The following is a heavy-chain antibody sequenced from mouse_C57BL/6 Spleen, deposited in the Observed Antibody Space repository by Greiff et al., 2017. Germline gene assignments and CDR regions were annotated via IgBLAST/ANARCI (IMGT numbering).Heavy chain of an antibody. J-gene: IGHJ4*01. CDR1: GYTFTSYW. CDR2: IHPNSGST. D-gene: IGHD6-5*01. V-gene: IGHV1-64*01. Sequence: QVQLKQPGAELVKPGASVKLSCKASGYTFTSYWMHWVKQRPGQGLEWIGMIHPNSGSTNYNEKFKSKATLTVDKSSSTAYMQLSSLTSEDSAVYYCARCGILSPYAMDYWGQGTSATVSS. CDR3: ARCGILSPYAMDY.